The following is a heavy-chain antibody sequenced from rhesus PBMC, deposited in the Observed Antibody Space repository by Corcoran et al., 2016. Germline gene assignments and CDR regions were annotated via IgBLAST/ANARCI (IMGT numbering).Heavy chain of an antibody. CDR2: IYGSKTST. V-gene: IGHV4S10*01. CDR3: ARERAAGPFDY. J-gene: IGHJ4*01. CDR1: GGSISDSYR. D-gene: IGHD6-25*01. Sequence: QVQLQESGPGVVKPSETLSLTCAVSGGSISDSYRWSWIRQPPGKGLEWIGYIYGSKTSTHYHPALKSRGTIATDPSENQFSLKLSSVAAADTAMYYGARERAAGPFDYWGQGVLVTVSS.